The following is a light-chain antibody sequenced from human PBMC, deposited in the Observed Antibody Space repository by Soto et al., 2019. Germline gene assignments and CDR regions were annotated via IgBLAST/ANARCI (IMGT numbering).Light chain of an antibody. J-gene: IGLJ2*01. V-gene: IGLV1-47*01. CDR2: KNN. CDR1: NSNIGGNY. CDR3: AAWDDSLSGVV. Sequence: QAVVTQPPSASGTPGQRVTISCSGSNSNIGGNYVYWYQQFPGTSPKLLIYKNNQRPSGVPDRFSGSKSGTSASLAISGLQSEDEADYYCAAWDDSLSGVVFGGGTKVTVL.